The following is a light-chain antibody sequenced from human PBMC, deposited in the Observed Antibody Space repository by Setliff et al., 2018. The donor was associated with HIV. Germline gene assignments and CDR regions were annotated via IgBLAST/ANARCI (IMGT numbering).Light chain of an antibody. CDR2: GVT. CDR3: SSYTSTSAYV. CDR1: GRDIGGYNY. Sequence: QSALAQPASVSGSPGQSITISCIGTGRDIGGYNYVSWYQQHPGKAPKLIIYGVTKRSSGVSNRFSGSKAGTTAFLTISGLQAEDEADYYCSSYTSTSAYVFGTGTKVTVL. J-gene: IGLJ1*01. V-gene: IGLV2-14*03.